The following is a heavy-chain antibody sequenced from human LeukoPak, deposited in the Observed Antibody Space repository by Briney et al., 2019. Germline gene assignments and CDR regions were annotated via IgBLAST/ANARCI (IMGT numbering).Heavy chain of an antibody. J-gene: IGHJ6*03. V-gene: IGHV4-34*01. CDR1: GGSFSGYY. CDR3: ARGFIAARYYYYYYYMDV. CDR2: INHSGST. D-gene: IGHD6-25*01. Sequence: SETLSLTCAVYGGSFSGYYWRWIRQPPGKGLEWIGEINHSGSTNYNPSLKSRVTISVDTSKNQFSLKLSSVTAADTAVYYCARGFIAARYYYYYYYMDVWGKGTTVTVSS.